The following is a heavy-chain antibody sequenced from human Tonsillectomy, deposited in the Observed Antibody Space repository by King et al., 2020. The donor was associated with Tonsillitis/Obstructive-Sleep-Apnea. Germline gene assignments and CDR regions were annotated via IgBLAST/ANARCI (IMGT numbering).Heavy chain of an antibody. CDR2: INHSGST. D-gene: IGHD2-2*01. V-gene: IGHV4-34*01. CDR3: ARTDIVVVPAASGAYYYMDV. J-gene: IGHJ6*03. CDR1: GGSLSGYY. Sequence: VQLQQWGAGLLKPSETLSLTCAVYGGSLSGYYWSWIRQPPGKGLEWIGEINHSGSTNYNPSLKSRVTISVDTSKNQFSLKLSSVTAADTAVYYCARTDIVVVPAASGAYYYMDVWAKGPPSPSP.